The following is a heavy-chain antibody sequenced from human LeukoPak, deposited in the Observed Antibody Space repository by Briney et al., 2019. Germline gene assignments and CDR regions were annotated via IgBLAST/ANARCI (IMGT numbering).Heavy chain of an antibody. CDR3: AKSPSYGSGSYYPFDY. CDR2: ISGSGGST. V-gene: IGHV3-23*01. Sequence: SCKASGGTFSSYAMSRARQAPGKGLEWVSAISGSGGSTYYADSVKGRFTISRDNSKNTLYLQMNSLRAEDTAVYYCAKSPSYGSGSYYPFDYWGQGTLVTVSS. J-gene: IGHJ4*02. D-gene: IGHD3-10*01. CDR1: GGTFSSYA.